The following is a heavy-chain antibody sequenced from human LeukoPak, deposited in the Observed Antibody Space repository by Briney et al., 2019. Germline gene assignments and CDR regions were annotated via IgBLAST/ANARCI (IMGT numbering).Heavy chain of an antibody. D-gene: IGHD6-19*01. CDR3: ATGSSSGWYGPLDY. Sequence: GGSLRLSCAASGFTFSSYGMHWVRQAPGKGLEWVAFIRYDGSNKYYVDSVKGRFTISRDNSKNTLYLQMNSLRAEDTAVYYCATGSSSGWYGPLDYWGQGILVTVSS. CDR1: GFTFSSYG. CDR2: IRYDGSNK. V-gene: IGHV3-30*02. J-gene: IGHJ4*02.